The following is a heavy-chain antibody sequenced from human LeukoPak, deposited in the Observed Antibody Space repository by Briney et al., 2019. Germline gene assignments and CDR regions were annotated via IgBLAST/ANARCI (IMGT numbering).Heavy chain of an antibody. J-gene: IGHJ4*02. Sequence: GGSLRPSCAASGFTFSSYWMSWVRQAPGKGLEWVANIKQDGSEKYYVDSVKGRFTISRDNSKNTLYLQMNSLRAEDTAVYYCAREGGYCSSTSCPFDYWGQGTLVTVSS. CDR1: GFTFSSYW. CDR2: IKQDGSEK. CDR3: AREGGYCSSTSCPFDY. D-gene: IGHD2-2*01. V-gene: IGHV3-7*01.